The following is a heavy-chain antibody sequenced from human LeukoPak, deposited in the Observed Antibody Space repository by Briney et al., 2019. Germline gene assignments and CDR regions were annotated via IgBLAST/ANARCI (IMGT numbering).Heavy chain of an antibody. CDR1: GGSFSGYY. V-gene: IGHV4-34*01. J-gene: IGHJ6*02. D-gene: IGHD2-2*01. CDR2: INHSGST. Sequence: SETLSLTCAVYGGSFSGYYWSWIRQPPGKGLEWIGEINHSGSTNYNPSLKSRVTISIDTSKNQFSLKLSSVTAADTAVYYCTSRTYYYGMDVWGQGTTVTVSS. CDR3: TSRTYYYGMDV.